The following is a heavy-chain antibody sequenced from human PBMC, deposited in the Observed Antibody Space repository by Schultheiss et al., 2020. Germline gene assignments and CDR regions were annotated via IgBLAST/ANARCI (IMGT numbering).Heavy chain of an antibody. J-gene: IGHJ6*02. CDR3: ARDPYNWNDGGVRYYYGMDV. CDR1: GFTFSSYA. Sequence: GSLRLSCAASGFTFSSYAMHWVRQAPGKGLEWVAVIWYDGSNKYYADSVKGRFTISRDNSKNTLYLQMNSLRAEDTAVYYCARDPYNWNDGGVRYYYGMDVWGQGTTVTVSS. V-gene: IGHV3-33*08. CDR2: IWYDGSNK. D-gene: IGHD1-20*01.